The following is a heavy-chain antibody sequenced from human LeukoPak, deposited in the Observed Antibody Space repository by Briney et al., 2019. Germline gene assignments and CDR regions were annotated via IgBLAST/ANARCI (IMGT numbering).Heavy chain of an antibody. V-gene: IGHV5-10-1*01. CDR1: GYSFTSYW. CDR2: IDPSDSYT. CDR3: ARPGIAVAGYYFDY. Sequence: GESLKLSCKGSGYSFTSYWISWVRQMPGKGLEWKERIDPSDSYTNYSPSFQGHVTISADKSISTAYLQWSSLKASDTAMYYCARPGIAVAGYYFDYWGQGTLVTVSS. D-gene: IGHD6-19*01. J-gene: IGHJ4*02.